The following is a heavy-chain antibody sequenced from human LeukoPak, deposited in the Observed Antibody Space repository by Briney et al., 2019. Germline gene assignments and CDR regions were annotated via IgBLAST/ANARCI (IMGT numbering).Heavy chain of an antibody. Sequence: ASVKVSCKASGYTFTSYGISWVRQAPGQGLEWMGWISAYNGNTIYAQELQDRVTMTTDTSTRIAYMDLRRLKSDDTAVYYCARDLMTFGFSPDAFEIWGQGTMVTVSS. CDR3: ARDLMTFGFSPDAFEI. CDR1: GYTFTSYG. J-gene: IGHJ3*02. D-gene: IGHD3/OR15-3a*01. CDR2: ISAYNGNT. V-gene: IGHV1-18*01.